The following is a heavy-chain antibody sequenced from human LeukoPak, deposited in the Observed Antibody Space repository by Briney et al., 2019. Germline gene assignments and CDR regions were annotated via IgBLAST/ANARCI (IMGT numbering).Heavy chain of an antibody. D-gene: IGHD2-21*01. CDR1: GFTVSSNY. J-gene: IGHJ3*02. Sequence: QLVESGGGLIQPGGSLRLSCAASGFTVSSNYMSWVRQAPGKGLEWVSVIYSGGNTYYADSVKGRFTISGDDSKNTLYLQMNSLRAEDTAVYYCARQAYNAFDIWGQGTMVTVSS. V-gene: IGHV3-53*01. CDR2: IYSGGNT. CDR3: ARQAYNAFDI.